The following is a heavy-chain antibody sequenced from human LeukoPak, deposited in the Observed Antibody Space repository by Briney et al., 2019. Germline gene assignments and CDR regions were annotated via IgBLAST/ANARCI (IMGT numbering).Heavy chain of an antibody. CDR3: AKDQWGDYYGSGSSGDY. CDR1: GFTFSSYG. J-gene: IGHJ4*02. V-gene: IGHV3-23*01. CDR2: ISGSGGST. Sequence: PGGTLRLSCAASGFTFSSYGMSWVRQAPGKGLEWVSAISGSGGSTYYADSVKGRFTISRDNSKNTLYLQMNSLRAEDTAVYYCAKDQWGDYYGSGSSGDYWGQGTLVTVSS. D-gene: IGHD3-10*01.